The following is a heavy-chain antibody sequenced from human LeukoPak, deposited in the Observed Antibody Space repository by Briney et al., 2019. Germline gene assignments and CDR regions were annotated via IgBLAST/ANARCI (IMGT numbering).Heavy chain of an antibody. CDR1: GGSISSGGYY. Sequence: SETLSLTCTVSGGSISSGGYYWSWIRQHPGKGLEWVGYIYYSGSTYYNPSLKSRVTISVDTSKNQFSLKLSSVTAADTAVYYCARWLGYCSSTSCSYFDYWGQGTLVTVSS. D-gene: IGHD2-2*01. J-gene: IGHJ4*02. V-gene: IGHV4-31*03. CDR2: IYYSGST. CDR3: ARWLGYCSSTSCSYFDY.